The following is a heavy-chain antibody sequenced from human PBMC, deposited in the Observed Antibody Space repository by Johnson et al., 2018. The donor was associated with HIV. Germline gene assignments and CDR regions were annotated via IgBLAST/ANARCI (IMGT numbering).Heavy chain of an antibody. J-gene: IGHJ3*02. Sequence: QVQLVESGGGVVQPGRSLKVSCAASGFTFSNAWMNWVRQAPGKGLEWVAFISYDGSNKYYADSVKGRFTISRDNSRNTLYLQMNSLRAEDTAVYYCARDPEGAPPLGAFDIWGQGTMLTVTS. CDR2: ISYDGSNK. CDR1: GFTFSNAW. V-gene: IGHV3-30*03. CDR3: ARDPEGAPPLGAFDI. D-gene: IGHD1-26*01.